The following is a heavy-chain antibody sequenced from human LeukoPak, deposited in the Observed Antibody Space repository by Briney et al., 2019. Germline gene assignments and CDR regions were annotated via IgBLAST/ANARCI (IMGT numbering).Heavy chain of an antibody. CDR3: ARGPYCGGDCYSNYFDY. D-gene: IGHD2-21*02. J-gene: IGHJ4*02. V-gene: IGHV3-48*03. CDR1: GFTFSSYE. CDR2: ISSSGSTI. Sequence: GGSLRLSCAASGFTFSSYEMNWVRQAPGKGLEWVSYISSSGSTIYYADSVKGRFTISRDNAKNSLYLQMNSLRAEDTAVYYCARGPYCGGDCYSNYFDYWGQGTLVTVSS.